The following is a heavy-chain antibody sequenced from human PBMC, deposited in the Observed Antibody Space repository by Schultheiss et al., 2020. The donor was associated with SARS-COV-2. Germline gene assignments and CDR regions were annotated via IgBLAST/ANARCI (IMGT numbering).Heavy chain of an antibody. Sequence: GGSLRLSCAASGFTFSSYSMNWVRQAPGKGLEWVSYISSSSSTIYYADSVKGRFTISRDNAKNSLYLQMNSLRAEDTAVYYCARLPTIFGVVKAGLISAFDIWGQGTMVTVSS. J-gene: IGHJ3*02. D-gene: IGHD3-3*01. V-gene: IGHV3-48*01. CDR3: ARLPTIFGVVKAGLISAFDI. CDR1: GFTFSSYS. CDR2: ISSSSSTI.